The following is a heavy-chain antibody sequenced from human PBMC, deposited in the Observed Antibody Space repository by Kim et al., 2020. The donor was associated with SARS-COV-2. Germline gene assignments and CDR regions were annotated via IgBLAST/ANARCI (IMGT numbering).Heavy chain of an antibody. CDR2: MDTTKNYA. Sequence: GGSLRLSCAASGFTFSDHYMTWIRQAPGKGLEWISHMDTTKNYADYADSVKGRFTISRDNAKRSLYLHMNSLSVEDTAIYYCARDPQFDICSGYYSDWGQGTLVTVSS. CDR3: ARDPQFDICSGYYSD. D-gene: IGHD3-3*01. CDR1: GFTFSDHY. J-gene: IGHJ4*02. V-gene: IGHV3-11*05.